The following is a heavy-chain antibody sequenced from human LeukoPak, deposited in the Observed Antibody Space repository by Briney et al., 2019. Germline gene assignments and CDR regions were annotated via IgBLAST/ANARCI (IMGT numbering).Heavy chain of an antibody. CDR2: VSTSGGST. V-gene: IGHV3-23*01. J-gene: IGHJ4*02. CDR1: GFTFSRDW. CDR3: AKQAYDSPRTDFDY. D-gene: IGHD3-22*01. Sequence: GGSLRLSCAASGFTFSRDWMHWVRQAPGKGLEWVSGVSTSGGSTYYADSVKGRFTISRDNSKNTLHLQMNSLRAEDTAIYYCAKQAYDSPRTDFDYWGQGTLVTVSS.